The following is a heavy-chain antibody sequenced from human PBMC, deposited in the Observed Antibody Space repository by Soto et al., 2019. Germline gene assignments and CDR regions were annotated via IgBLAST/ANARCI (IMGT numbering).Heavy chain of an antibody. V-gene: IGHV4-59*01. CDR2: IYYSGST. CDR1: GGSISSYC. Sequence: SETLSLTCTVSGGSISSYCWSWIRQPPGKGLEWIGYIYYSGSTNYNPSLKSRVTISVDTSKNQFSLKLSSVTAADTAVYYCARVRTWGLGVVPAARVYYYYMDVWGKGTTVTVSS. CDR3: ARVRTWGLGVVPAARVYYYYMDV. J-gene: IGHJ6*03. D-gene: IGHD2-2*01.